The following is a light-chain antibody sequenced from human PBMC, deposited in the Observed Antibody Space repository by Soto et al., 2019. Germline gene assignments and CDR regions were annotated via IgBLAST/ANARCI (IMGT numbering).Light chain of an antibody. CDR3: SSYTATNDFYV. CDR1: SSDIGGHSY. Sequence: QSVLTQPPSASGSPGQSVTISCTGTSSDIGGHSYVSWYQQHPGRAPKLMIYGVSQRPSGVPDRFSGSKSGNTASLTVSGLQAEDEADYYCSSYTATNDFYVFGTGTKVTVL. CDR2: GVS. J-gene: IGLJ1*01. V-gene: IGLV2-8*01.